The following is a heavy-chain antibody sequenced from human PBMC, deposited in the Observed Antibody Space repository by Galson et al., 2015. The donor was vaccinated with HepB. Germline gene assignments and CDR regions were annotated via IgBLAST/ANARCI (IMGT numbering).Heavy chain of an antibody. CDR2: IDWDDDK. D-gene: IGHD6-13*01. V-gene: IGHV2-70*11. CDR1: GFSLSTSGMC. Sequence: PALVKPTQTLTLTCTFSGFSLSTSGMCVSWIRQPPGKALEWLARIDWDDDKYYSTSLKTRLTISKDTSKNQVVLTMTNMDPVDTATYYCARGLGCIAAAGTYYYGMDVWGQGTTVTVSS. CDR3: ARGLGCIAAAGTYYYGMDV. J-gene: IGHJ6*02.